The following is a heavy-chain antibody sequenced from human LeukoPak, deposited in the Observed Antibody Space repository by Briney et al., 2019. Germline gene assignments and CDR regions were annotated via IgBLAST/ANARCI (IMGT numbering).Heavy chain of an antibody. CDR3: AKSPNNIVVVPAGANWFDP. J-gene: IGHJ5*02. CDR2: ISGSVLST. V-gene: IGHV3-23*01. Sequence: PGGSLRLSCAASGFTFSDYVMSWVRQAPGKGLEWVSGISGSVLSTYYADSVKGRFTISRDNSKNTVYLQMNSLRAEDTAVYYCAKSPNNIVVVPAGANWFDPWGQGTLVTVSS. CDR1: GFTFSDYV. D-gene: IGHD2-2*01.